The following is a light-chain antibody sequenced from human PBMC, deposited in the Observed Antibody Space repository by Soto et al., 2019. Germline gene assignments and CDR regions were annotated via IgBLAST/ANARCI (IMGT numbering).Light chain of an antibody. CDR2: SND. CDR1: SSNIGGNS. J-gene: IGLJ2*01. Sequence: QSVLTQSPSASETPGQSVTISCSGSSSNIGGNSVNWYQHLPGTAPKLLVYSNDQRTSGVPGRFSGSKSGTSASLAISGLQSEDEADYYCAAWDDRLNAVVFGGGTKLTVL. CDR3: AAWDDRLNAVV. V-gene: IGLV1-44*01.